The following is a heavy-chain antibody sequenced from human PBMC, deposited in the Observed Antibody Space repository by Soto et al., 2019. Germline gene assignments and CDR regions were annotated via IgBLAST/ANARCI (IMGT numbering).Heavy chain of an antibody. D-gene: IGHD3-22*01. Sequence: PGGSLRLSCAASGFTFSSYAMSWVRQAPGKGLEWVSAISGSGGSTYYADSVKGRFTISRDNSKNTLYLQMNSLRAEDAAVYYCAKDHYYDSSGYSGGDYYYGMDVWGQGTTVTVSS. V-gene: IGHV3-23*01. CDR2: ISGSGGST. J-gene: IGHJ6*02. CDR1: GFTFSSYA. CDR3: AKDHYYDSSGYSGGDYYYGMDV.